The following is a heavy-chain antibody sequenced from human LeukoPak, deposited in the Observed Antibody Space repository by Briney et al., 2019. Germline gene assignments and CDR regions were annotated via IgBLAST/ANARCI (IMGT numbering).Heavy chain of an antibody. D-gene: IGHD2-15*01. J-gene: IGHJ5*02. CDR2: INPNSGGT. CDR1: GYTLTGYY. Sequence: GASVKVSCKASGYTLTGYYIYCVRQAPGQGLEWMGRINPNSGGTDYAQNFQGRVTMTRDTSISTAYMELSRLRSDDTAVYYCARGYCSGGTCYLVENWLDPWGQGTLVTVSS. V-gene: IGHV1-2*06. CDR3: ARGYCSGGTCYLVENWLDP.